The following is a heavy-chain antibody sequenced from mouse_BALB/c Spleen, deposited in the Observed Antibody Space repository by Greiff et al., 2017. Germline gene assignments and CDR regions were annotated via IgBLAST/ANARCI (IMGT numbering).Heavy chain of an antibody. CDR1: GYSITSGYY. CDR2: ISYDGSN. J-gene: IGHJ4*01. D-gene: IGHD1-2*01. CDR3: ARELRLTHYYAMDY. Sequence: EVKLEESGPGLVKPSQSLSLTCSVTGYSITSGYYWNWIRQFPGNKLEWMGYISYDGSNNYNPSLKNRISITRDTSKNQFFLKLNSVTTEDTATYYCARELRLTHYYAMDYWGQGTSVTVSS. V-gene: IGHV3-6*02.